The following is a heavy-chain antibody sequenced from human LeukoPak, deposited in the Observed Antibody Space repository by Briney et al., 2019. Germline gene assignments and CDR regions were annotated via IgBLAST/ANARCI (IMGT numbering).Heavy chain of an antibody. J-gene: IGHJ4*02. CDR1: GGSISSYY. CDR2: ISGSGGST. D-gene: IGHD6-6*01. CDR3: AKGARFDY. Sequence: ETLSLTCTVSGGSISSYYWSWIRQAPGKGLEWVSAISGSGGSTYYADSVKGRFTISRDNSKNTLYLQMNSLRAEDTAVYYCAKGARFDYWGQGTLVTVSS. V-gene: IGHV3-23*01.